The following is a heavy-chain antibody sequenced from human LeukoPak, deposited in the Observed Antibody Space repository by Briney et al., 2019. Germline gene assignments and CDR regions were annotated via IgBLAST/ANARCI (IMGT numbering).Heavy chain of an antibody. V-gene: IGHV4-39*01. CDR3: ARQEYGSGSYYTNY. J-gene: IGHJ4*02. D-gene: IGHD3-10*01. CDR2: IYYSGST. Sequence: PSETLSLTCTVSGGSIGSSSYYWGWIRQPPGKGLEWIGSIYYSGSTYYNPSLKSRVTISVDTSKNQFSLKLSSVTAADTAVYYCARQEYGSGSYYTNYWGQGTLVTVSS. CDR1: GGSIGSSSYY.